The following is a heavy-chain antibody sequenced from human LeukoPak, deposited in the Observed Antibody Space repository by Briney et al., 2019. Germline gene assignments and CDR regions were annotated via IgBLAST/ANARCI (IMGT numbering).Heavy chain of an antibody. V-gene: IGHV3-21*01. J-gene: IGHJ4*02. CDR2: ISCSSSYI. CDR1: GFTFSSYS. Sequence: PGGSLRLSCAASGFTFSSYSMNWVRQAPGKGLEWVSSISCSSSYIYYADSVKGRFTISRDNAKNSLYLQMNSLRAEDTAVYYCARVRSWQPYFDYWGQGTLVTVSS. CDR3: ARVRSWQPYFDY. D-gene: IGHD6-13*01.